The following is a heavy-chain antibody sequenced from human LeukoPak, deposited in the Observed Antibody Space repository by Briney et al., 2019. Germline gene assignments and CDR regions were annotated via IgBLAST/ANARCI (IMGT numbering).Heavy chain of an antibody. J-gene: IGHJ4*02. D-gene: IGHD3-9*01. Sequence: SETLSLTCSGSGGSISIYYWTWIRHIPGKGLEWIGYIYYTGTTNYNPLFESRATISVDTSKNQFSLKLTSVTAADTAVYFCARGEDFERYYLAYWGQGTLITVSS. CDR3: ARGEDFERYYLAY. V-gene: IGHV4-59*01. CDR2: IYYTGTT. CDR1: GGSISIYY.